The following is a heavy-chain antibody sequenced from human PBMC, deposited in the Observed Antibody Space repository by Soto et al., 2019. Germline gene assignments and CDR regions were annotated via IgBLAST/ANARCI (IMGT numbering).Heavy chain of an antibody. Sequence: PWWSLRLSCSASVFTVSSKYMSWVRQAPGKGPEWVSVIYSDGSTYHADSVKGRFTISRDNSKNTLYLQMNSLRAEDTAVYYCATERGPTYYFDYWGQGTLVTVSS. J-gene: IGHJ4*02. CDR2: IYSDGST. D-gene: IGHD2-21*01. CDR3: ATERGPTYYFDY. CDR1: VFTVSSKY. V-gene: IGHV3-53*01.